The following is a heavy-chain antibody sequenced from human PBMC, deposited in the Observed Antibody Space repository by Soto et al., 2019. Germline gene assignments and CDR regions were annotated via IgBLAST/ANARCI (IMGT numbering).Heavy chain of an antibody. CDR2: ISGGGGST. CDR3: AKGGNYYGSGSSENDY. J-gene: IGHJ4*02. CDR1: GFTFSSYV. Sequence: EVQLLESGGGLVQPGGSLRVSCAASGFTFSSYVMSWVRQAPGKGLEWVSAISGGGGSTYYADSVKGRFTISRDNSENTLSLQMNSLRADDTAVYYCAKGGNYYGSGSSENDYWGQGTLVTVSS. V-gene: IGHV3-23*01. D-gene: IGHD3-10*01.